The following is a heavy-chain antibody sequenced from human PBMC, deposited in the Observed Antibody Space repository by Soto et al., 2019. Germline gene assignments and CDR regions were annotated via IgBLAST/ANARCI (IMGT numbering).Heavy chain of an antibody. D-gene: IGHD5-12*01. J-gene: IGHJ4*02. Sequence: EVQLVESGGGLVQPGGSLRLSCAASGFTFSSYWMHWVRQAPGKGLVWVSRINSDGSSTSYADSVKGRFTISRDNAKNTLYLQMDSLRAEDTAVYYCARVRPVQWLRFLEGGRYYFDYWGQGTLVTVSS. V-gene: IGHV3-74*01. CDR3: ARVRPVQWLRFLEGGRYYFDY. CDR1: GFTFSSYW. CDR2: INSDGSST.